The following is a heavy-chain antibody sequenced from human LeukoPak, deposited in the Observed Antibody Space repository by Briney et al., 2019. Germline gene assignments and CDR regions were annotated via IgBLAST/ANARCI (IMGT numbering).Heavy chain of an antibody. Sequence: ASVKVSCKASGYTFTGCYMHWVRQAPGQGLEWMGWINPNSGGTNYAQKFQGRVTMTRDTSISAAYMELSRLRSDDTAVYYCARGRATGTTGPRFDYWGQGTLVTVSS. CDR1: GYTFTGCY. D-gene: IGHD1-7*01. CDR2: INPNSGGT. V-gene: IGHV1-2*02. CDR3: ARGRATGTTGPRFDY. J-gene: IGHJ4*02.